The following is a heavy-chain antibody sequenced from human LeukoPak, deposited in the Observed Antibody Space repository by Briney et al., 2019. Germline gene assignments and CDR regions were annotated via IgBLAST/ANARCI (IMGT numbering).Heavy chain of an antibody. Sequence: KPSETLSLTCTVSGGSISSGDYYWSWIRQHPGKGLEWIGYIYYSGSTYYNPSLKSRVTISVDTSKNQFSLKLSSVTAADTAVYYCARDQFGSGGSYGMDVWGQGTTVTVSS. CDR3: ARDQFGSGGSYGMDV. CDR1: GGSISSGDYY. CDR2: IYYSGST. V-gene: IGHV4-31*03. J-gene: IGHJ6*02. D-gene: IGHD2-15*01.